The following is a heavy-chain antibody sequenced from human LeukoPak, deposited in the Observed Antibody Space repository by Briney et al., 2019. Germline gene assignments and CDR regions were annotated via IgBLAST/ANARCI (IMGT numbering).Heavy chain of an antibody. D-gene: IGHD6-19*01. J-gene: IGHJ4*02. Sequence: SETLSLTCTVSGGSINSYYWSWIRQPPGKGLECIGYIHYTGSTYYNPSLRSRVTISVDTSKNQFSLNLSSLTAADTAVYYCAVRIAVTGKYYFAYWGQGTLVTVSS. CDR2: IHYTGST. V-gene: IGHV4-59*04. CDR1: GGSINSYY. CDR3: AVRIAVTGKYYFAY.